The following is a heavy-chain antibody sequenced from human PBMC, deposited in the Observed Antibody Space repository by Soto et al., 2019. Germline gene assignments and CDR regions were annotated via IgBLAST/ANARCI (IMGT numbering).Heavy chain of an antibody. CDR1: GFTFSKYA. D-gene: IGHD1-1*01. Sequence: EVVLLESGGGLAQPGGSLRLSCVASGFTFSKYAMNWVRQAPGKGLEWVASINGTAVSTDYAAAVKGRFTISRDNSKNTVSLQMDNLRVEDTATYFCVNWNDEDVDWGQGTLVAVSS. CDR3: VNWNDEDVD. CDR2: INGTAVST. V-gene: IGHV3-23*01. J-gene: IGHJ4*01.